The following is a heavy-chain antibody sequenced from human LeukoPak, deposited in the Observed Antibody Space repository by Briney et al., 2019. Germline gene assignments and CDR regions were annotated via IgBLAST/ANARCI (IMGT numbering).Heavy chain of an antibody. CDR1: GGSISSGGYS. CDR2: IYYSGST. D-gene: IGHD3-9*01. CDR3: ARHRGDTRYFDWPPRNAFDI. J-gene: IGHJ3*02. V-gene: IGHV4-61*08. Sequence: PSETLSLTCAVSGGSISSGGYSWSWIRQPPGKGLEWIGYIYYSGSTNYNPSLKSRVTISVDTSKNQFSLKLSSVTAADTAVYYCARHRGDTRYFDWPPRNAFDIWGQGTMVTVSS.